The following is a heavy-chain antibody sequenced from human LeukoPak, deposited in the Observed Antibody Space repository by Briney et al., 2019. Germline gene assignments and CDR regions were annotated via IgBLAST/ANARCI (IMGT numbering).Heavy chain of an antibody. Sequence: GSSVKVSCKASGGTSSSYAISWVRQAPGQGLEWVGGIIPIFGTANYAQKFQGRVTITADESTSTAYMELSSLRSEDTAVYYCATDLYCSSTSCRLYYYYGMDVWGQGTTVTVSS. CDR2: IIPIFGTA. J-gene: IGHJ6*02. CDR1: GGTSSSYA. D-gene: IGHD2-2*01. V-gene: IGHV1-69*13. CDR3: ATDLYCSSTSCRLYYYYGMDV.